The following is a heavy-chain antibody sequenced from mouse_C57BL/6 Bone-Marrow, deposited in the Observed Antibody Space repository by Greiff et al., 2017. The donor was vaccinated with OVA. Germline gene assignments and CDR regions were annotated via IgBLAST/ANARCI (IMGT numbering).Heavy chain of an antibody. Sequence: QVQLQQPGAELVRPGSSVKLSCKASGYTFTSSWLHWVKQRPIQGLEWIGNIDPSDSETHYNQKFKDTATLTVDKSSSPAYMPLSSLTSEDSAVYYCARWDGGPFGYFDYWGQGTTLTVSS. CDR1: GYTFTSSW. V-gene: IGHV1-52*01. D-gene: IGHD2-3*01. CDR2: IDPSDSET. J-gene: IGHJ2*01. CDR3: ARWDGGPFGYFDY.